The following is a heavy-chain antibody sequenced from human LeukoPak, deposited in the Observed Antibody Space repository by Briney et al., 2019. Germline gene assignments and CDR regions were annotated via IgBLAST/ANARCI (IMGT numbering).Heavy chain of an antibody. D-gene: IGHD1-26*01. CDR1: GFTFSSYS. CDR2: ISGGSSYI. J-gene: IGHJ3*02. V-gene: IGHV3-21*01. CDR3: ASAGSYYAFDS. Sequence: GGSLRLSCAASGFTFSSYSMNWVRQAPGKGLEWVSSISGGSSYISYADSVKGRFTISRDNSKNSPYLQMNSPRAEDTAVYYCASAGSYYAFDSWGQGTMVTVSS.